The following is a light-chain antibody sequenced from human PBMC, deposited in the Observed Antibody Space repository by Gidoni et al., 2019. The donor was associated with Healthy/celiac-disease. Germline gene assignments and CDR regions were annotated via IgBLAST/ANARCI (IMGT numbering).Light chain of an antibody. CDR3: QQYNNWRWT. CDR1: QSVSSN. Sequence: EIVMTQSPATLSVSPGERATLSCRASQSVSSNLAWYQQKPGQAPRRLIYGASTRATGIPARFSGSGSGTEFTLTISSLQSEDFAVYYCQQYNNWRWTFGQGTKVEIK. V-gene: IGKV3-15*01. J-gene: IGKJ1*01. CDR2: GAS.